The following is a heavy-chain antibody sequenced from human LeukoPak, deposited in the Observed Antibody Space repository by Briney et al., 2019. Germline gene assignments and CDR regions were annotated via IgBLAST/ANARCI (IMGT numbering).Heavy chain of an antibody. V-gene: IGHV3-7*01. D-gene: IGHD2/OR15-2a*01. Sequence: GGSLRLSCAASGFTFSTSWMTWVRQAPGKGLEWVANIRQDGSSKYYVDSVKGRFTISRDNAKNSLYLQMNSLRVDDTAVYYCARDVSYFDYWGQGALVTVSS. CDR1: GFTFSTSW. J-gene: IGHJ4*02. CDR3: ARDVSYFDY. CDR2: IRQDGSSK.